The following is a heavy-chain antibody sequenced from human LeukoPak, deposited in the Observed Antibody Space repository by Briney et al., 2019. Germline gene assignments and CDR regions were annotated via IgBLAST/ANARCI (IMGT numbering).Heavy chain of an antibody. CDR1: GRSITGYY. CDR2: IHYSGTT. CDR3: ARRVLPLDALLRGLIIY. Sequence: SETLSLTCTVSGRSITGYYWGWIRQPPGKGLQWIGYIHYSGTTNYNPSLRSRVTISLDTSKNQFSLKLSSVTAPDTPVYSFARRVLPLDALLRGLIIYWGQGTLVTVSS. D-gene: IGHD3-10*01. J-gene: IGHJ4*02. V-gene: IGHV4-59*08.